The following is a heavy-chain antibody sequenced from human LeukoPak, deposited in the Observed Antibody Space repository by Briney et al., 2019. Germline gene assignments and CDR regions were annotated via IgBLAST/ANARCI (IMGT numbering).Heavy chain of an antibody. D-gene: IGHD6-6*01. Sequence: GGSLRLSCAASGFTFSSYGMHWVRQAPGKGLEWVAVIWYDGSNKYYADSVKGRFTISRDNSKNTLYLQMNSLRAEDTAVYYCAKDLSRSSSSPQGYYYYYGMDVWGQGTTVTVSS. CDR3: AKDLSRSSSSPQGYYYYYGMDV. CDR2: IWYDGSNK. J-gene: IGHJ6*02. CDR1: GFTFSSYG. V-gene: IGHV3-30*02.